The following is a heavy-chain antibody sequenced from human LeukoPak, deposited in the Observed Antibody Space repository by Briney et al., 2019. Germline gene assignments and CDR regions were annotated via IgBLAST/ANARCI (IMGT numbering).Heavy chain of an antibody. CDR1: GFTFSSYS. J-gene: IGHJ4*02. Sequence: TGGSLRLSCAASGFTFSSYSMNWVRQAPGKGLEWVSYISSSSSTIYYADSVKGRFTISRDNAKNSLYLQMNSLRAEDTAVYYCAKDARDGYKYYFDYWGQGTLVTVSS. CDR2: ISSSSSTI. D-gene: IGHD5-24*01. CDR3: AKDARDGYKYYFDY. V-gene: IGHV3-48*01.